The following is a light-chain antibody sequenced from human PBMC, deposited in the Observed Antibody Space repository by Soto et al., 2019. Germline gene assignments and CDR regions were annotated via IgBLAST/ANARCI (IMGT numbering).Light chain of an antibody. Sequence: EIVLTQSPGTLSLSPGETGTLSCRASQSVSDFYLAWYQQKPGQAPMLLIYGASSRATGIPDRFSGSGSGTEFTLTISRLEPEDFAVYYCQQYGNSPVTFGQGTKVEIK. V-gene: IGKV3-20*01. CDR2: GAS. CDR3: QQYGNSPVT. J-gene: IGKJ1*01. CDR1: QSVSDFY.